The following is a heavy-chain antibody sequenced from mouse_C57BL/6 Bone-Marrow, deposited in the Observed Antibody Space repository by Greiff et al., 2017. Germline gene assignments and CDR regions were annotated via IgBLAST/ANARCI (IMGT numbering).Heavy chain of an antibody. CDR1: GYTFTSYW. D-gene: IGHD1-1*01. J-gene: IGHJ1*03. Sequence: QVQLKQSGAELVKPGASVKMSCKASGYTFTSYWITWVKQRPGQGLEWIGDIYPGSGSTTYNEKFKSKATLTVDTSSSTAYMQLSSLTSEDSAVYYGARGSTTVLAYWYCDVWGTGTTVTVSS. V-gene: IGHV1-55*01. CDR3: ARGSTTVLAYWYCDV. CDR2: IYPGSGST.